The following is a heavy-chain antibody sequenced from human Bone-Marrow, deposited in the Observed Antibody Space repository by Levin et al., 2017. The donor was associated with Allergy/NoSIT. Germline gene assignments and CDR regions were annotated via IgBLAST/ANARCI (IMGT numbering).Heavy chain of an antibody. J-gene: IGHJ5*02. CDR2: INQDGGEK. CDR1: GFTFSSYW. D-gene: IGHD3-16*01. Sequence: GGSLRLSCAASGFTFSSYWMGWVRQAPGKGLEWVANINQDGGEKYFVDSLKGRLTISRDNGKNSVYLQMDSLRVEDTAVYYCARAYDGGFDPWGQGTLVTVSA. V-gene: IGHV3-7*01. CDR3: ARAYDGGFDP.